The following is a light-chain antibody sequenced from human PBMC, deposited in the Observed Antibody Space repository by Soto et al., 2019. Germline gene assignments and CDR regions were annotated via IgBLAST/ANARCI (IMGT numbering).Light chain of an antibody. Sequence: IVLTQSPGTLSSSPGERATLSCRASQSVSTNNLAWYQQRPGQAPRLLIHGASSRAGGVPDRVSGSGSGTAFTLTISRLEPEDFALYYCQQYATSPWTFGQGTKVDIK. J-gene: IGKJ1*01. CDR3: QQYATSPWT. CDR2: GAS. CDR1: QSVSTNN. V-gene: IGKV3-20*01.